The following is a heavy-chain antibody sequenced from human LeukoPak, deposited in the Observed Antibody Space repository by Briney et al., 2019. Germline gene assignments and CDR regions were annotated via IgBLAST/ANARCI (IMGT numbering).Heavy chain of an antibody. Sequence: GGSLRLSCAASGFTFSSYGMHWVRQAPGKGLEWVAVISYDGSNKYYADSVKGRCTISRDNSKNTLYLQMNSLRAEDTAVYYCAKAGDLDYWGQGTLVTVSS. CDR3: AKAGDLDY. CDR1: GFTFSSYG. D-gene: IGHD7-27*01. V-gene: IGHV3-30*18. CDR2: ISYDGSNK. J-gene: IGHJ4*02.